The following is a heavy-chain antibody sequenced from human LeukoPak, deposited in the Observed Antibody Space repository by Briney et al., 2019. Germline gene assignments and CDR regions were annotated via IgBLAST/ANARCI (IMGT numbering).Heavy chain of an antibody. CDR1: GYTFTNYG. V-gene: IGHV1-18*01. D-gene: IGHD4-17*01. Sequence: GASVKVSCKASGYTFTNYGISWVRQAPGQGLEWMGWISAYNGNTNYAQKLQGRVTMTTDTSTSTAYMELSSLRSEDTAVYYCARGSYTVTTHGYYYGMDVWGQGTTVTVSS. CDR2: ISAYNGNT. J-gene: IGHJ6*02. CDR3: ARGSYTVTTHGYYYGMDV.